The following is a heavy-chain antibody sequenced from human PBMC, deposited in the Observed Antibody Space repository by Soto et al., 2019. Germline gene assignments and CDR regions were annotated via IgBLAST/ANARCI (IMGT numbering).Heavy chain of an antibody. Sequence: PSETLSLTCAVYGGSFSDTYWNWFRQPPGKGLEWIGEINHNTNTIYNPSLKSRVTISVDTSKNQFSLKLSSVTAADTAVYYCASPKIAFYNWFDPWGQGTLVTVSS. CDR3: ASPKIAFYNWFDP. CDR2: INHNTNT. CDR1: GGSFSDTY. J-gene: IGHJ5*02. V-gene: IGHV4-34*01. D-gene: IGHD3-3*02.